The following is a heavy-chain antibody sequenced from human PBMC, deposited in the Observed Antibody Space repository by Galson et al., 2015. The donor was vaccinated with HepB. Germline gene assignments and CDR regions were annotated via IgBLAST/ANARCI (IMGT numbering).Heavy chain of an antibody. D-gene: IGHD6-19*01. CDR2: IKSKTDGGTT. J-gene: IGHJ4*02. V-gene: IGHV3-15*07. CDR1: GFTFSNAW. CDR3: TTEGGHRVPAAPSLAVAGPLDY. Sequence: SLRLSCAASGFTFSNAWMNWVRQAPGKGLEWVGRIKSKTDGGTTDYAAPVKGRFTISRDDSKNTLYLQMNSLKTEDTAVYYCTTEGGHRVPAAPSLAVAGPLDYWGQGTLVTVSS.